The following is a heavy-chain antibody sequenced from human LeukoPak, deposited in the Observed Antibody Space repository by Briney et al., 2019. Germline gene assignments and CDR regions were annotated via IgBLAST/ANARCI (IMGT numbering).Heavy chain of an antibody. CDR1: GGPFSGYY. J-gene: IGHJ4*02. CDR3: ARARGDYYDSSGYYTAFDY. V-gene: IGHV4-34*01. Sequence: SETLSLTCAVYGGPFSGYYWSWIRQPPGKGLEWIGEINHSGSANYNPSLKSRVTISVDMSKNQFSLKLSSVTAADTAVYYCARARGDYYDSSGYYTAFDYWGQGTLVTVSS. CDR2: INHSGSA. D-gene: IGHD3-22*01.